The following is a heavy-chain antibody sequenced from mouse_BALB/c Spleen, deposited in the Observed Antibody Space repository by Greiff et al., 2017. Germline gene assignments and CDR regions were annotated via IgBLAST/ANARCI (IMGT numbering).Heavy chain of an antibody. J-gene: IGHJ3*01. V-gene: IGHV2-9*02. Sequence: VQGVESGPGLVAPTQSLSITCTVSGFSLTSYGVHWVRQPPGKGLEWLGVIWAGGSTNYNSALMSRLSISKDNSKSQVFLKMNSLQTDDTAMYYCARDGYSAYWGQGTLVTVSA. CDR3: ARDGYSAY. CDR1: GFSLTSYG. D-gene: IGHD1-2*01. CDR2: IWAGGST.